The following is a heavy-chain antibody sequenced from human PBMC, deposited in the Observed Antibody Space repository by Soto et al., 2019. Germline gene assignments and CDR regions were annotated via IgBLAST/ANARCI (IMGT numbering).Heavy chain of an antibody. CDR3: ARASDPQRVFDY. V-gene: IGHV3-21*01. Sequence: EVQLVESGGGLVKPGGSLRLSCAASGFTFSSYSMNWVRQAPGKGLEWVSSISSSSSYIYYADSVKGRFTISRDNAKNSLYLQMNSLRAEDTAVYYCARASDPQRVFDYWGQGTLVTVSS. CDR1: GFTFSSYS. D-gene: IGHD1-1*01. J-gene: IGHJ4*02. CDR2: ISSSSSYI.